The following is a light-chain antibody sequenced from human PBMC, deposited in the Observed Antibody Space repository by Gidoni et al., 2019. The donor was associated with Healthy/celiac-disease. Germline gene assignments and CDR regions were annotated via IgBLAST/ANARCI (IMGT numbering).Light chain of an antibody. CDR1: QSVSSSY. J-gene: IGKJ4*01. CDR3: QQYGSSPVLT. CDR2: GAS. Sequence: IVLTQSPGTLSLSPGERATLPCRASQSVSSSYLAWYQQKPGQAPRLLIYGASSRATGIPDRFSGSGSGTDFTLTISRLEPEDFAVYYCQQYGSSPVLTFGGGTKVEIK. V-gene: IGKV3-20*01.